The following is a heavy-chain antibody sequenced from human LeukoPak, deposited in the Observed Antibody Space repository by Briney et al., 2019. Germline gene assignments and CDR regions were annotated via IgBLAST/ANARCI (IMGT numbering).Heavy chain of an antibody. J-gene: IGHJ4*02. CDR2: ISAYNGNT. CDR3: ASLKKPATYYDSPGHYY. CDR1: GYTFTSYG. Sequence: GASVKVSCKASGYTFTSYGISWVRQAPGQGLEWMGWISAYNGNTNYAQKFQGRVTITADESTGTAYMELSSLTSEDTAMYYCASLKKPATYYDSPGHYYWGQGTLVTVSS. D-gene: IGHD3-22*01. V-gene: IGHV1-18*01.